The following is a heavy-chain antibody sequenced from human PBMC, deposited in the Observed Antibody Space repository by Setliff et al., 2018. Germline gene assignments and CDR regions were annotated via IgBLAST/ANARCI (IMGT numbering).Heavy chain of an antibody. CDR3: ARHMGDSFGLRNFDS. J-gene: IGHJ4*02. CDR2: IYSSGST. CDR1: GGSISSGDYY. V-gene: IGHV4-39*01. Sequence: PSETLSLTCTVSGGSISSGDYYWSWIRQPPGKGLEWIGYIYSSGSTYYNPSLKSRVTIAGDTSRNQFSLKLSSLTAADTAVYYCARHMGDSFGLRNFDSWGQGTLVTVSS. D-gene: IGHD5-18*01.